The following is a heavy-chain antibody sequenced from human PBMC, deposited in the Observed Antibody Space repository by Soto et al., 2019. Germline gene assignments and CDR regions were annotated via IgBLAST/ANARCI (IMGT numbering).Heavy chain of an antibody. V-gene: IGHV3-23*01. CDR2: ISGSGYST. CDR3: ASYFDDNSGYRHYFDP. D-gene: IGHD3-22*01. Sequence: EVQLLESGGGLVQPGGSLRVSCAASGFTFTNYGMSWVRQAPGKGLEWVSGISGSGYSTYYADSVKGRFTISRDNPKNTRYLHMNTLRADDTASYYCASYFDDNSGYRHYFDPWGQGTLVTVPS. CDR1: GFTFTNYG. J-gene: IGHJ4*02.